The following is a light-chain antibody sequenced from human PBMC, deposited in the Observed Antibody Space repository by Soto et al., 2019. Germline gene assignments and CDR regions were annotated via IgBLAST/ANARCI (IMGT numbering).Light chain of an antibody. J-gene: IGLJ1*01. V-gene: IGLV2-11*01. CDR3: CSYAGSYTFYV. Sequence: QSVLTQPASVSGSPGQSITISCTGTRSDVGSYNLVSWYQQHPGKAPKLMIYDVSKRPSGVPDRFSGSKSGNTASLTLSGLQAEDEADYYCCSYAGSYTFYVFGTGTKVTVL. CDR1: RSDVGSYNL. CDR2: DVS.